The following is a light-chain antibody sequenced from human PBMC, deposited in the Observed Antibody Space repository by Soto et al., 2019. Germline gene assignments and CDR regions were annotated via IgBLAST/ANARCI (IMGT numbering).Light chain of an antibody. CDR2: DVA. Sequence: QSVLTQPASVSDSPGQSITISCTGTSSDVGGSNFVSCYHQHPGKPPKLIIYDVANRPSGVSNRFSGSKSGSTASLIISRLQTEDEADYYCVSYTSSTTYVFGTGTKVTVL. J-gene: IGLJ1*01. CDR3: VSYTSSTTYV. V-gene: IGLV2-14*03. CDR1: SSDVGGSNF.